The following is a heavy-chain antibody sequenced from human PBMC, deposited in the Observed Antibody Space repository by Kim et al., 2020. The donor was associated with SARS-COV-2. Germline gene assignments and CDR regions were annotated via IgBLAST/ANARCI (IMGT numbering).Heavy chain of an antibody. Sequence: ASVKVSCKVSGYTLTELSMHWVRQAPGKGLEWMGGFDPEDGETIYAQKFQGRVTMTEDTSTDTAYMELSSLRSEDTAVYYCATAYAVYAAHPFDYWGQGTLVTVSS. CDR1: GYTLTELS. J-gene: IGHJ4*02. D-gene: IGHD2-2*01. V-gene: IGHV1-24*01. CDR2: FDPEDGET. CDR3: ATAYAVYAAHPFDY.